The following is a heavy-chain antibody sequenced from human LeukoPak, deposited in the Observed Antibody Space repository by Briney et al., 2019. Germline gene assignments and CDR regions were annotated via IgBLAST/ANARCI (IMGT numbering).Heavy chain of an antibody. CDR2: IYHSGST. Sequence: SQTLSLTCAVSGGSISSGGYSWSWIRQPPGKGLEWIGYIYHSGSTYYNPSLKSRVTISVDTSKNQFSLKLSSVTAADTAVYYCARVRPSFDYWGQGTLVTVSS. CDR3: ARVRPSFDY. V-gene: IGHV4-30-2*01. CDR1: GGSISSGGYS. J-gene: IGHJ4*02.